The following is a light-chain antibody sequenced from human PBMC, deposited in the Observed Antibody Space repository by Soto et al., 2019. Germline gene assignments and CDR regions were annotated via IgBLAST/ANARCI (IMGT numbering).Light chain of an antibody. V-gene: IGKV1-33*01. Sequence: DLQMTQSPSSLSASIGDRVTITCQASQDITNYLNWYQQKPGRAPKLLIYDASNLETGVPSRFSGSGSGTDFTFTISSLQPEDIAIYYCQQYDNLLPTFGGGTKVEIK. CDR2: DAS. J-gene: IGKJ4*01. CDR3: QQYDNLLPT. CDR1: QDITNY.